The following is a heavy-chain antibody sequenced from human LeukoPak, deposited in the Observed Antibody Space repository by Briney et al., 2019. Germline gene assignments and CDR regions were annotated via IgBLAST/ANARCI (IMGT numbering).Heavy chain of an antibody. J-gene: IGHJ4*02. V-gene: IGHV4-61*02. Sequence: SETLSLTCTVSGVSIANTFYYWNWLRQPAGQGLEWIGRIYTTGSTDYNPSLKSRVTISLDAARNQVSLKLSSVTAADTAVYYCARRQDGHDYWGQGTLVTVSS. CDR3: ARRQDGHDY. CDR2: IYTTGST. CDR1: GVSIANTFYY.